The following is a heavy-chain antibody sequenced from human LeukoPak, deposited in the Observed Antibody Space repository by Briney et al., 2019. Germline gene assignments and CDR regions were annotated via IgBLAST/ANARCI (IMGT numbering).Heavy chain of an antibody. CDR3: ARGRAKSLSYDY. J-gene: IGHJ4*02. V-gene: IGHV4-34*01. D-gene: IGHD3-10*01. CDR1: GGSFSGCY. CDR2: INHSGST. Sequence: SETLSLTCAVYGGSFSGCYWSWIRQPPGKGLEWIGEINHSGSTNYNPSLKSRVTISVDTSKNQFSLKLSSVTAADTAVYYCARGRAKSLSYDYWGQGTLVTVSS.